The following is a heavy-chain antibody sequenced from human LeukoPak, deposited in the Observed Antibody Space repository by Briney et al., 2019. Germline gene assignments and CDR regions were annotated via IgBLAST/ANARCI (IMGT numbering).Heavy chain of an antibody. D-gene: IGHD2-15*01. CDR2: IWSDGSNK. Sequence: GRSMRLSCAASRFTFSSYGMHWDRQPPGKGMEWVAVIWSDGSNKYYADSVKGRFTISRDNSKNTLYLLMNSLRAEDTAVYYCARDRYCSGGSCYSPSLTGYFQHWGQGTLVTVSS. CDR1: RFTFSSYG. J-gene: IGHJ1*01. CDR3: ARDRYCSGGSCYSPSLTGYFQH. V-gene: IGHV3-33*01.